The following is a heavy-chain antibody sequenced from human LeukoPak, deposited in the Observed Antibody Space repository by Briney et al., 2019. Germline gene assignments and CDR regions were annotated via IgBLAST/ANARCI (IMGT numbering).Heavy chain of an antibody. J-gene: IGHJ3*02. CDR3: ARDGHRRYYYDSSGREDAFDI. V-gene: IGHV3-30*04. Sequence: PGRSLRLSCAASGITFSSYAMHWVRQAPGKGLEWVAVISYDGSNKYYADSVKGRFTISRDNSKNTLYLQMNSLRSDDTAVYYCARDGHRRYYYDSSGREDAFDIWGQGTMVTVSS. CDR2: ISYDGSNK. CDR1: GITFSSYA. D-gene: IGHD3-22*01.